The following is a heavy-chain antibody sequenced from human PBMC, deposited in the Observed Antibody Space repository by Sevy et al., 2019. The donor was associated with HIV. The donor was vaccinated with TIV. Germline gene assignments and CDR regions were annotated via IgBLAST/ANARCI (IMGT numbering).Heavy chain of an antibody. CDR1: GFTFSSYW. CDR3: ARDGGAARDFDY. J-gene: IGHJ4*02. CDR2: ISSDGSST. V-gene: IGHV3-74*01. Sequence: GGSLRLSCAASGFTFSSYWMHWVRHAPGKGLVWVSRISSDGSSTSYADSVRGRFPISRDNAKNTLFLQMNSLRAEDTALYYCARDGGAARDFDYWGQGTLVTVSS. D-gene: IGHD6-6*01.